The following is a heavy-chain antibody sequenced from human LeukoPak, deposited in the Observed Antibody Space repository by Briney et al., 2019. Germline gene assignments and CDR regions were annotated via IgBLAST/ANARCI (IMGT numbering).Heavy chain of an antibody. CDR1: GGSISSYY. V-gene: IGHV4-59*01. Sequence: PSETLSLTCTVSGGSISSYYWSWIRQPPGKGLEWIGYIYYSGSTSYNPSLKSRVTISLDTSKSQFSLKLSSVTAADTAFYYCARYIVSYPHDAFDIWGQGTMVTVSS. CDR3: ARYIVSYPHDAFDI. D-gene: IGHD2-15*01. J-gene: IGHJ3*02. CDR2: IYYSGST.